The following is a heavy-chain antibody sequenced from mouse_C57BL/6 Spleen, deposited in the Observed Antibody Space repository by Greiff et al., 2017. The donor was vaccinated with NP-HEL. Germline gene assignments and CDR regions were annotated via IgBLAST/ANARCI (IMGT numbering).Heavy chain of an antibody. J-gene: IGHJ1*03. CDR3: ARDGDYDDWYFDV. D-gene: IGHD2-4*01. CDR2: INYDGSST. Sequence: EVMLVESEGGLVQPGSSMKLSCTASGFTFSDYYMAWVRQVPEKGLEWVANINYDGSSTYYLDSLKSRFIISRDNAKNILYLQMSSLKSEDTATYYCARDGDYDDWYFDVWGTGTTVTVSS. V-gene: IGHV5-16*01. CDR1: GFTFSDYY.